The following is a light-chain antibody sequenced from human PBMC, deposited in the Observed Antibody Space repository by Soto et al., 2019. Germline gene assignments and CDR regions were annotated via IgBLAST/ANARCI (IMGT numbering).Light chain of an antibody. CDR2: STN. V-gene: IGLV8-61*01. J-gene: IGLJ3*02. CDR1: SGSVSTSYY. Sequence: QTVVTQEPSFSVSPGGTVTLTCGLSSGSVSTSYYPSWYQQTPGQAPRTLIYSTNTRSSGVPDRFSGSILGNKAALTITGAQADDESDYYCVLYMSSGSWVFGGGTQLTVL. CDR3: VLYMSSGSWV.